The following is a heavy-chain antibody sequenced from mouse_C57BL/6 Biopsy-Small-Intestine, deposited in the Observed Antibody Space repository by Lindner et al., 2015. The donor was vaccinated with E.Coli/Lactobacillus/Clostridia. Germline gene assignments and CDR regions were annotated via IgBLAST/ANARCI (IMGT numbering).Heavy chain of an antibody. CDR3: ARLRGSYYGFDY. J-gene: IGHJ2*01. D-gene: IGHD2-1*01. V-gene: IGHV1-4*01. Sequence: VQLQESGAELARPGASVKMSCKASGYTFTSHTMYWVKQRPGQGLEWIGYINPSSGYTKYNQKFKDKATLTADKSSSTAYMQLSSLTSEDSAVFYCARLRGSYYGFDYWGQGTTLPVSS. CDR2: INPSSGYT. CDR1: GYTFTSHT.